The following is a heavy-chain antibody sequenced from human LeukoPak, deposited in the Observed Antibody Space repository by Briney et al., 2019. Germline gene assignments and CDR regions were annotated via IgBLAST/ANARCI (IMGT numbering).Heavy chain of an antibody. Sequence: GGSLRLSCAASGFTVSSNYMSWVRQAPGKGLEWVSVIYSGGSTYYADSVKGRFTISRDNSKNTLYLQMNSLRAEDTAVYYCARDLSGFDAFDIWGQGTMVTVSS. D-gene: IGHD3-10*01. CDR2: IYSGGST. CDR1: GFTVSSNY. V-gene: IGHV3-53*01. CDR3: ARDLSGFDAFDI. J-gene: IGHJ3*02.